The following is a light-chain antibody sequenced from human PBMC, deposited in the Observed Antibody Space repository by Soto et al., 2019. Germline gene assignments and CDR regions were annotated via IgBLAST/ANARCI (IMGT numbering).Light chain of an antibody. CDR2: QAS. V-gene: IGKV1-5*03. J-gene: IGKJ1*01. CDR3: QQYKDYSGWT. Sequence: DIQMTQSSSTLSASVGDRVTITCRASQSISNWLAWYQQKPGKAPKLLIYQASSLETGVSSRFSGSASETEFTLSISSLQPDDFATYYCQQYKDYSGWTFGQGTKVEFK. CDR1: QSISNW.